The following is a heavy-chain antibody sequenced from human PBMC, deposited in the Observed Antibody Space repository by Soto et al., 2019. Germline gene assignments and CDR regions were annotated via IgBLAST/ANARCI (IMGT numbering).Heavy chain of an antibody. J-gene: IGHJ6*02. CDR1: GYTFTNYG. Sequence: ASVKVSCKASGYTFTNYGITWVRQAPGQGLEWMGWISAYNGNTHYTQRLQGRVTMTTDTSTSTAYMELSSLRSEDTAVYYCARDLRGDFRYYGMDVWGQGTTVTVSS. D-gene: IGHD3-3*01. CDR2: ISAYNGNT. CDR3: ARDLRGDFRYYGMDV. V-gene: IGHV1-18*01.